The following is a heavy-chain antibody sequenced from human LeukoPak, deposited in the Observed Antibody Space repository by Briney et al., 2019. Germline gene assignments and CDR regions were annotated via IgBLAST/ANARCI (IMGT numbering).Heavy chain of an antibody. CDR1: GFTFSSYS. V-gene: IGHV3-21*04. Sequence: PGGSLRLSCAASGFTFSSYSMNWVRQAPGKGLEWLSTINSNGGVTYYADSVKGRFTFYKDNSKNTLFLQMTNLKVEDTAVYYCARGVGQDAFDIWGQGTMVTVSS. CDR2: INSNGGVT. J-gene: IGHJ3*02. CDR3: ARGVGQDAFDI. D-gene: IGHD1-26*01.